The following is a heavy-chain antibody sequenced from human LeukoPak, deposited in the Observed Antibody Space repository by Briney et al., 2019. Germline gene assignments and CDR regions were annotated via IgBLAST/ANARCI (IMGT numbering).Heavy chain of an antibody. D-gene: IGHD3-16*01. CDR3: AGSLGGGANYFDY. V-gene: IGHV3-23*01. CDR2: VDYSADST. J-gene: IGHJ4*02. CDR1: GFTLSSYE. Sequence: PGGSLRLSCAASGFTLSSYEMSWIRQAPGKGLEWVSSVDYSADSTHYADSVKGRFTISRDNSKNTLYLQMNSLRAEDTAVYYCAGSLGGGANYFDYWGQGTLVTVSS.